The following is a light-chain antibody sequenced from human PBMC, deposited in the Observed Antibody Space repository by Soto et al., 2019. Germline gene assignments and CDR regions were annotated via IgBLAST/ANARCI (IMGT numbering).Light chain of an antibody. CDR2: DAS. J-gene: IGKJ1*01. Sequence: IVLTHSPSTLSLSPWERASLSFMASQSVSGYLAWYQQKPGQAPRLLIYDASNRATGIPARFSGSGSGTDFTLTISSLEPEDFALYYCQQRSNWPRTFGQGTKVDI. CDR1: QSVSGY. CDR3: QQRSNWPRT. V-gene: IGKV3-11*01.